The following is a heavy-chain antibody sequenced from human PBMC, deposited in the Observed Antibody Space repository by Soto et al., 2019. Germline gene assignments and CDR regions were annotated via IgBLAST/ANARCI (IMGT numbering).Heavy chain of an antibody. V-gene: IGHV4-39*01. D-gene: IGHD1-26*01. Sequence: SETLSLTCTASGGSISRSSYYWGWIRQPPGKGLEWIGSIYYSGSTYYNPSLKSRVTISVDTSKNQFSLKLSSVTAADTAVYYCARHGSGSYGWFDYWHHLTRFTV. CDR1: GGSISRSSYY. J-gene: IGHJ4*01. CDR3: ARHGSGSYGWFDY. CDR2: IYYSGST.